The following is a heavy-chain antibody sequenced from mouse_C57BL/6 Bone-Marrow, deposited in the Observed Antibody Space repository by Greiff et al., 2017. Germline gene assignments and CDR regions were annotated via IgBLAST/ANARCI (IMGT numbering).Heavy chain of an antibody. Sequence: QVQLKQPGAELVKPGASVKLSCKASGYTFTRYRMHWVKQRPGQGLEWIGMIHPNSGSTNYNEKFKSKATLTVDKSSSTAYMQLSSLTSEDSAVYYCAKAGYFDYWGQGTTLTVSS. V-gene: IGHV1-64*01. CDR3: AKAGYFDY. J-gene: IGHJ2*01. CDR2: IHPNSGST. CDR1: GYTFTRYR.